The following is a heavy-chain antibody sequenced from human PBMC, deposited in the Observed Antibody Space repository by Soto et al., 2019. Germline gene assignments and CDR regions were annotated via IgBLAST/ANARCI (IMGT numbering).Heavy chain of an antibody. Sequence: ASVKVSCKASGGTFSSYAISWVRQAPGQGLEWMGGIIPIFGTANYAQKFQGRVTITADESTSTAYMELSSLRSEDTAVYYCASTTPPFLVGDPGPFDYWGQGTLVTVSS. J-gene: IGHJ4*02. D-gene: IGHD4-17*01. CDR3: ASTTPPFLVGDPGPFDY. CDR1: GGTFSSYA. CDR2: IIPIFGTA. V-gene: IGHV1-69*13.